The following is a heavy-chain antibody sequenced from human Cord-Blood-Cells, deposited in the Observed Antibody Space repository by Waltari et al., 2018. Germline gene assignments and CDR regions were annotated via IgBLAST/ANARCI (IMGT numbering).Heavy chain of an antibody. CDR3: ARVGSNDQQLVRGYFDY. CDR1: GGTFRSYA. Sequence: QVQLVQSGAEVKKPGSSVKVSCKASGGTFRSYALSWVRQAPGQGLEWMGGIIPIFGTANYAQKFQGRVTITADESTSTAYMELSSLRSEDTAVYYCARVGSNDQQLVRGYFDYWGQGTLVTVSS. J-gene: IGHJ4*02. CDR2: IIPIFGTA. D-gene: IGHD6-13*01. V-gene: IGHV1-69*01.